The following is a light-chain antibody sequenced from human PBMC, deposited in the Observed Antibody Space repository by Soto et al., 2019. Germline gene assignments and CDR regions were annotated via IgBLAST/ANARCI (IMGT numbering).Light chain of an antibody. CDR2: DVS. J-gene: IGLJ2*01. CDR3: SSYTSSSTLV. V-gene: IGLV2-14*01. Sequence: QSALTQPASVSGSPGQSITIACTGTSSDVGDYNYVSWYQQHPGKAPKLMIYDVSNRPSAVSNRFSGSKSGNTASLTISRLQAEDESDYYCSSYTSSSTLVFGGGTKVTVL. CDR1: SSDVGDYNY.